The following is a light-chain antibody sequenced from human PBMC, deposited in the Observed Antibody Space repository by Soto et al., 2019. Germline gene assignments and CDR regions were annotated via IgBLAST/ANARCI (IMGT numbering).Light chain of an antibody. CDR1: QSVDSNY. V-gene: IGKV3-20*01. Sequence: ETVVTQSPGTLSLSPGERATLSCRASQSVDSNYLAWYQQKGGQAPRLLIYGASTRATGIPDRFSGSGSGTDFTLTISRLEPEDFAVYYCQQYGRSPYTFGQGTKREIK. CDR2: GAS. CDR3: QQYGRSPYT. J-gene: IGKJ2*01.